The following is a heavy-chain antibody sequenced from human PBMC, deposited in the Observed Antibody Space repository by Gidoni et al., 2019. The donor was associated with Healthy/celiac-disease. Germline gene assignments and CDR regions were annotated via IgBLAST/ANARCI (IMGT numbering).Heavy chain of an antibody. CDR2: IIPIFGTA. D-gene: IGHD6-19*01. CDR1: GGTFSSYA. CDR3: ARGVAGWAAGYYYYGMDV. Sequence: QVQLVQSGAEVKKPGSSVKVSCKASGGTFSSYAISWVRQAPGQGLEWMGGIIPIFGTANYAQKFQGRVTITADKSTSTAYMELSSLRSEDTAVYYCARGVAGWAAGYYYYGMDVWGQGTTVTVSS. V-gene: IGHV1-69*06. J-gene: IGHJ6*02.